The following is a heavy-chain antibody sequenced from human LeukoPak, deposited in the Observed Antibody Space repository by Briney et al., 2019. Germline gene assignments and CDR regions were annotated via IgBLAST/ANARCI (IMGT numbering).Heavy chain of an antibody. CDR3: AKDLRSTGDSSMDV. V-gene: IGHV3-9*01. D-gene: IGHD3-16*01. Sequence: GGSLRLSCAASGFTFDDYAMHGVRQAPGKGLEWVSGISWNSGSIGYADSVKGRFTISRDNAKNSLYLQMNSLRAEDTALYYCAKDLRSTGDSSMDVWGKGTTVTVSS. CDR2: ISWNSGSI. J-gene: IGHJ6*03. CDR1: GFTFDDYA.